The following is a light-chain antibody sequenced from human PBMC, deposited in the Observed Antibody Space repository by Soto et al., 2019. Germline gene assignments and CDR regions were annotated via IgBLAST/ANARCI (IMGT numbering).Light chain of an antibody. CDR1: QNIDIY. CDR2: AAS. CDR3: QQSYGSPPFT. Sequence: DIQMTQSPNALSASVGDRVTITCRARQNIDIYLHWYRQKPGRAPELLVFAASSVPSEVPSRFSGSGSGTDFTLAISSLQPEDVATYYCQQSYGSPPFTFGPGTKVEIK. J-gene: IGKJ3*01. V-gene: IGKV1-39*01.